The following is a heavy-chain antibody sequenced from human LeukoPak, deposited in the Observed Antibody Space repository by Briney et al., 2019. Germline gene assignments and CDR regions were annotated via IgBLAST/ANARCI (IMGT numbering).Heavy chain of an antibody. J-gene: IGHJ4*02. Sequence: GGSLRLSCAATGFTFTTFEMNWVRQAPGKGLEWVSYISSTGNTIYYVDSVKGRFTISRDIAKNSLYLQMNSLRDEDTAVYYCARDRGNYWGQGTLVTVSS. CDR2: ISSTGNTI. D-gene: IGHD3-10*01. CDR3: ARDRGNY. CDR1: GFTFTTFE. V-gene: IGHV3-48*03.